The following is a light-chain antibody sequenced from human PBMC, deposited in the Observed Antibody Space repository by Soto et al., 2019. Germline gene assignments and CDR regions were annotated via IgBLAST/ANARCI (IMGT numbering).Light chain of an antibody. V-gene: IGKV1-5*01. CDR2: DAS. CDR1: QSIIGY. J-gene: IGKJ1*01. CDR3: QQYDTYWT. Sequence: DIQMTQSPSTLSASVGDRVTITCRASQSIIGYLAWYQQKPGKAPKLLIYDASNLESGVPSRFSGSGSGTEFTLTISSLHPDDFATYYCQQYDTYWTVGQGTKVDIK.